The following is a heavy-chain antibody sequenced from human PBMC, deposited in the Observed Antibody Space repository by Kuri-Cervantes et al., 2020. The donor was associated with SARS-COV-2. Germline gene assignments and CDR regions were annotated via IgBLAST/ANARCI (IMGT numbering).Heavy chain of an antibody. V-gene: IGHV1-69*13. CDR2: IIPMFGTA. J-gene: IGHJ4*02. CDR3: ARDCSGTDCNVIVYALSD. D-gene: IGHD2-8*01. Sequence: SVKVSCKASGDSFSSYSFNWVRQAPGQGLEWMGEIIPMFGTADYAQKFQGRVTITADESTSTVYMELTSLRSDDTAMYYCARDCSGTDCNVIVYALSDWGQGTLVTVSS. CDR1: GDSFSSYS.